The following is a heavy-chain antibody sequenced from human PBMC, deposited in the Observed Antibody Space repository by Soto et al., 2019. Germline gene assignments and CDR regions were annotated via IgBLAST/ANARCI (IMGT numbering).Heavy chain of an antibody. D-gene: IGHD1-26*01. V-gene: IGHV3-23*01. J-gene: IGHJ4*02. CDR3: AKGMSGSAFSGSRD. CDR2: ISGSGGTT. Sequence: EVQLLESGGGLVQPGGSLRLSCAASGFTFNSYALSWVRQAPGKGLEWVAVISGSGGTTFYADSVKGRFTISRDSSKNTLDLQMNSLRAEDTAVYYCAKGMSGSAFSGSRDWGQGTLVTVSS. CDR1: GFTFNSYA.